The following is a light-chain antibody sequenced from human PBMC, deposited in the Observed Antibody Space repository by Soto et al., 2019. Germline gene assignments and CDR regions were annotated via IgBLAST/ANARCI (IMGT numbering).Light chain of an antibody. CDR3: QQYDNLPLA. V-gene: IGKV1-33*01. Sequence: DIQMTQSPSSLSASVGDRVTITCQASQDISNYLNWYQQKPGKAPKLLIYDASNLETGVPSRFNGSRSGTDFTFTISSLQPEDIETYYCQQYDNLPLAFGPGNKVDIK. CDR1: QDISNY. J-gene: IGKJ3*01. CDR2: DAS.